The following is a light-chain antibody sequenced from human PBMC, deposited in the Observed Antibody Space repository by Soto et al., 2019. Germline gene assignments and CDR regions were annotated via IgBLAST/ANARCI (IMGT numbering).Light chain of an antibody. CDR2: RNN. CDR3: AAWDDSLSVPYV. CDR1: SSNIGSNY. V-gene: IGLV1-47*01. J-gene: IGLJ1*01. Sequence: QPVLTQPPSAYGTPAQRATNPYSGSSSNIGSNYVYWYQQLPGTAPKLLIYRNNQRPSGVPDRFSGSKSGTSASLAISGLRSEDEADYYCAAWDDSLSVPYVFGTGTKVTVL.